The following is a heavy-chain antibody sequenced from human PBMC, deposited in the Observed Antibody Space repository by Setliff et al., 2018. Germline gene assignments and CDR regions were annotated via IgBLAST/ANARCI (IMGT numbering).Heavy chain of an antibody. D-gene: IGHD2-2*02. V-gene: IGHV1-18*01. Sequence: ASVKVSCKASGYSFLSYGITWVRQAPGQGLEWMGWISAQDGNTIYAQNFQGRVTMTTDTSTSTAYMELRSLRSDDTAVYYCVRGSGPWVVVAIPFDRWGQGTLVTAPQ. CDR3: VRGSGPWVVVAIPFDR. J-gene: IGHJ4*02. CDR2: ISAQDGNT. CDR1: GYSFLSYG.